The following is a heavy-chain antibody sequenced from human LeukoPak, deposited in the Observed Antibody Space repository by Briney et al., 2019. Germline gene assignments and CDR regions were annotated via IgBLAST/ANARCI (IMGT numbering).Heavy chain of an antibody. J-gene: IGHJ6*02. CDR1: GYTLTELS. CDR2: FDPEDGET. CDR3: ASQGSERGYSYGGTNYYYGMDV. V-gene: IGHV1-24*01. Sequence: ASVKVSCKVSGYTLTELSIHWVRQAPGKGLEWMGGFDPEDGETIYAQKFQGRVTMTEDTSTDTAYMELSSLRSEDTAVYYCASQGSERGYSYGGTNYYYGMDVWGQGTTVTVSS. D-gene: IGHD5-18*01.